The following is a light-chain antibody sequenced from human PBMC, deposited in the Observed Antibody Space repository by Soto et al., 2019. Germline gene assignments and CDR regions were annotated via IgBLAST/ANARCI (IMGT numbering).Light chain of an antibody. CDR2: VTS. CDR1: QSISSY. J-gene: IGKJ4*01. CDR3: QQSYNTPLT. Sequence: DIQMTQSPPSLSASVGDRVTITCRASQSISSYLNWYQQKPGKAPKLLISVTSTLQSGVPSRFSGSASGTAFTLIISSLQPEDFATYYCQQSYNTPLTFGGGTKVEVK. V-gene: IGKV1-39*01.